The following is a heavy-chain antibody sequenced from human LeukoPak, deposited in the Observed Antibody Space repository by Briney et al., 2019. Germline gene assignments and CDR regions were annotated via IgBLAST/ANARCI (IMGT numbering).Heavy chain of an antibody. CDR2: ISGRDTNT. CDR3: AKRSDYGSNGNYFDS. D-gene: IGHD4-23*01. CDR1: GFTFSTYG. J-gene: IGHJ4*02. Sequence: GGSLRLSCAASGFTFSTYGMSWVRQAPGKGLEWVSAISGRDTNTYYADSVEGRFTISRDNSKNTLYLQINSLRDEDTAVYYCAKRSDYGSNGNYFDSWGQGTPVTVSS. V-gene: IGHV3-23*01.